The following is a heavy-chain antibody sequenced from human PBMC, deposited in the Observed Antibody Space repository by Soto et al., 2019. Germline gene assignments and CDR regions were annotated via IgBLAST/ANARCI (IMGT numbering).Heavy chain of an antibody. D-gene: IGHD4-4*01. CDR2: ISGSNT. CDR1: GFTFSSYA. Sequence: PGGSLRLSCAASGFTFSSYAMSWVRQAPGKGLEWVSAISGSNTFYADYVKGRFTISRDNSKNTPLLQMNSLGAEDTAVYYCAKDSNKYSSSLRGRYFDYWGQGIGVTVSS. CDR3: AKDSNKYSSSLRGRYFDY. V-gene: IGHV3-23*01. J-gene: IGHJ4*02.